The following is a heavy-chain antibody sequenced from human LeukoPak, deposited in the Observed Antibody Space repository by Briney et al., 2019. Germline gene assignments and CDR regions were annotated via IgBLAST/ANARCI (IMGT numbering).Heavy chain of an antibody. CDR1: GFTFSSYS. J-gene: IGHJ6*03. CDR3: AKPAGSGYATYYYYMDV. CDR2: ISSSSSYI. Sequence: GGSLRLSCAASGFTFSSYSMNWVRQAPGKGLEWVSSISSSSSYIYYADSVKGRFTISRDNAKNSLYLQMNSLRAEDTAVYYCAKPAGSGYATYYYYMDVWGKGTTVTISS. D-gene: IGHD5-12*01. V-gene: IGHV3-21*01.